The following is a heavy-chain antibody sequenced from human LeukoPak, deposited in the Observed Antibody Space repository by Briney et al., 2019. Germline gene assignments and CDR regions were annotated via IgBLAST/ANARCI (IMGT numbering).Heavy chain of an antibody. CDR3: AREVYYDSSGYYTY. CDR1: GFTVSSNY. CDR2: IYSGGST. Sequence: GGSLRLSYAASGFTVSSNYMSWVRQAPGKGLEWVSVIYSGGSTYYADSVKGRFTISRDNSKNTLYLQMNSLRAEDTAVYYCAREVYYDSSGYYTYWGQGTLVTVSS. D-gene: IGHD3-22*01. V-gene: IGHV3-66*02. J-gene: IGHJ4*02.